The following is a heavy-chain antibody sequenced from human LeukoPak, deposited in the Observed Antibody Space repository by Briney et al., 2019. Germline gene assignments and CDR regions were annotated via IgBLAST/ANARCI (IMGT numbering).Heavy chain of an antibody. D-gene: IGHD3-22*01. CDR1: GDSISSGGYY. Sequence: SETLSLTYTVSGDSISSGGYYRSWIRQHPGKRLEWIVCISYTGHTYYNPSLRSRLTISVDTSKNHFSLKLSSVTAADTAVYYCARDYYDASGYHYEKAFDIWGQGTMVTVSS. V-gene: IGHV4-31*03. CDR3: ARDYYDASGYHYEKAFDI. CDR2: ISYTGHT. J-gene: IGHJ3*02.